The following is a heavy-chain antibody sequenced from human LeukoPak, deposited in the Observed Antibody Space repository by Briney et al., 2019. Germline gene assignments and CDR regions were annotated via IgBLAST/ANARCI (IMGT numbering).Heavy chain of an antibody. D-gene: IGHD6-13*01. CDR1: GFIVSRNY. V-gene: IGHV3-53*01. J-gene: IGHJ4*02. CDR2: IYTGGDT. Sequence: PGGSLRLSCGVSGFIVSRNYMSWVRQAPGKGLEWVSIIYTGGDTYYADSVKGRFTISRDNSNNTLYLQMNSLRAEDTGMYYCARDRRHSSSWYFWNWGQGTLVTVSS. CDR3: ARDRRHSSSWYFWN.